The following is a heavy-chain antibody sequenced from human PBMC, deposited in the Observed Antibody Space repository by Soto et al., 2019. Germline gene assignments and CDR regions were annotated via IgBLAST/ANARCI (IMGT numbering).Heavy chain of an antibody. CDR1: GYTFTSYA. V-gene: IGHV1-3*01. CDR2: INAGNGNT. CDR3: ARDPSYYGMDV. Sequence: EASVQVSCKASGYTFTSYAMHWVRQAPGQRLEWMGWINAGNGNTKYSQKFQGRVTITRDTSASTAYMELSSLRSEDTAVYYCARDPSYYGMDVWGQGTTVTVSS. J-gene: IGHJ6*02.